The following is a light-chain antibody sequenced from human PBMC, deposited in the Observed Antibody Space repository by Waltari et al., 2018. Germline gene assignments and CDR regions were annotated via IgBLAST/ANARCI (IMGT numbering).Light chain of an antibody. J-gene: IGKJ2*01. CDR3: QQYGSSGT. CDR1: QSVASIY. CDR2: GAS. Sequence: EIVLTQSPGTLSLSPGERATLSCRASQSVASIYLAWYQQKPGQAPRLLLYGASSRATGIPDRFSGSGSGTDFTLTISRLEPEDFAVYYCQQYGSSGTFGQGTKLEIK. V-gene: IGKV3-20*01.